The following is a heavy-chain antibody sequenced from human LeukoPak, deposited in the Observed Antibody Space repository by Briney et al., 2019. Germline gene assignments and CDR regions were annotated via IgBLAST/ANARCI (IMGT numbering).Heavy chain of an antibody. CDR2: ISSSSSYI. V-gene: IGHV3-21*01. J-gene: IGHJ6*02. CDR1: GFTFSSYS. D-gene: IGHD2-2*01. Sequence: KTGGSLRLSCAASGFTFSSYSMNWVRQAPGKGLEWVSSISSSSSYIYYADSVKGRFTISRDNAKNSLYLQMNSLRAEDTAVYYCARWTDLVPAANYYGMDVWGQGTTVTVSS. CDR3: ARWTDLVPAANYYGMDV.